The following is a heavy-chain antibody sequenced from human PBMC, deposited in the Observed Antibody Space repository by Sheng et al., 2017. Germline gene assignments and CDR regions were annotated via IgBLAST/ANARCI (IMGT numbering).Heavy chain of an antibody. D-gene: IGHD1-26*01. V-gene: IGHV3-21*01. CDR1: GFSFSSST. J-gene: IGHJ4*02. CDR2: ITSSSTYI. CDR3: AKDYADGSPQPYFDY. Sequence: EVQLVESGGGLVKPGGSLRLSCAASGFSFSSSTMNWVRQAPGKGLEWVSSITSSSTYIFNADSVKGRFTISRDNAKNSLYLQMNSLRAEDTAVYYCAKDYADGSPQPYFDYWGQGTLVTVSS.